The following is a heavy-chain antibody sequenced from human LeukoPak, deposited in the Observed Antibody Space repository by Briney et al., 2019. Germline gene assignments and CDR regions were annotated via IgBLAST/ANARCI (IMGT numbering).Heavy chain of an antibody. CDR3: ATVGYYGSTFDY. CDR1: GYTLTELS. J-gene: IGHJ4*02. D-gene: IGHD3-10*01. V-gene: IGHV1-24*01. CDR2: FDPEDGET. Sequence: ASVKVSCKVSGYTLTELSMNWVRQAPGQELEWMGGFDPEDGETIYAQKFQGRVTMTEDTSTDTAYMELSSLRSEDTAVYYCATVGYYGSTFDYWGQGTLVTVSS.